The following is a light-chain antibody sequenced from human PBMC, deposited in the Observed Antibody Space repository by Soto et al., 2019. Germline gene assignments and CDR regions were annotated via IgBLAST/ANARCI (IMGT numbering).Light chain of an antibody. CDR1: QGIRND. Sequence: AIQMTQSTSSLSASVGDRVTITCRASQGIRNDLDLYQQKPGKAPKLLIYGASNLQSGVPSRFSCSGSGTVFTLTISSLQPEDFATYYCLQDFNYPWSFGQGTKVEIK. CDR2: GAS. CDR3: LQDFNYPWS. J-gene: IGKJ1*01. V-gene: IGKV1-6*01.